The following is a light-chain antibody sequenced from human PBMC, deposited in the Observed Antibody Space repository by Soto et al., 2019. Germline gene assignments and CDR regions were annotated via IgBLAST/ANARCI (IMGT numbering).Light chain of an antibody. CDR1: QSINIW. J-gene: IGKJ1*01. V-gene: IGKV1-5*03. Sequence: DTQITQSPSTLSASVGDRVTITCRASQSINIWLAWYQQKPGRAPKLLIYKASTLESGVPSRFSGSGSGTEFTLTISSLQPDDFATYYCQQYNDYWTFGQGTKVDIK. CDR2: KAS. CDR3: QQYNDYWT.